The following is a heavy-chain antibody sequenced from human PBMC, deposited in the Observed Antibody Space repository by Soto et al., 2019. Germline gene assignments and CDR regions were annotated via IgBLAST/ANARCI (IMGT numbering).Heavy chain of an antibody. CDR2: IIPIFGTA. CDR3: ARVVAAAGMRYYYYGMDV. V-gene: IGHV1-69*13. CDR1: GGTFSSYA. Sequence: SVKVSCKASGGTFSSYAISWVRQAPGQGLEWMGGIIPIFGTANYAQKFQGRVTITADESTSTAYMELSSLRSEDTAVYYCARVVAAAGMRYYYYGMDVWGQGTTVTVSS. J-gene: IGHJ6*02. D-gene: IGHD6-13*01.